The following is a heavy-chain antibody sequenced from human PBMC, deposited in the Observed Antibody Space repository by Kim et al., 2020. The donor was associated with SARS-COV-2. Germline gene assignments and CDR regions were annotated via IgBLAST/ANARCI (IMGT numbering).Heavy chain of an antibody. CDR1: GFTFSSLA. D-gene: IGHD6-19*01. CDR2: ISNSGGNT. J-gene: IGHJ4*02. CDR3: ATNVAVAEVDY. Sequence: GGSLRLSCAASGFTFSSLAMNWVRQAPGKGLEWVAAISNSGGNTYYAGSVKGRFTISRDNSKNPLYLQMNSLRAEDTAVYYCATNVAVAEVDYWGQGT. V-gene: IGHV3-23*01.